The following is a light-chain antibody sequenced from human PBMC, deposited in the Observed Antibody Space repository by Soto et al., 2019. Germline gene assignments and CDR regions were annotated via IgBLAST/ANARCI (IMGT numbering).Light chain of an antibody. CDR3: SSYTTSSTLV. CDR2: HVT. Sequence: QSALTQPASVSGSPGQSITISCTGTSSDIGHYDYVSWYQQHPGKAPKLMIYHVTYRPSGASNRFSGSKSGNTASLTISGLRAEDETDYYCSSYTTSSTLVFGTGTKVTVL. CDR1: SSDIGHYDY. V-gene: IGLV2-14*03. J-gene: IGLJ1*01.